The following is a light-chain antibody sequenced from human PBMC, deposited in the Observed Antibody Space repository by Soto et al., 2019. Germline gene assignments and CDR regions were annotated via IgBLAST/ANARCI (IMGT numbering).Light chain of an antibody. CDR3: SSVTTWTTLV. V-gene: IGLV2-18*02. J-gene: IGLJ2*01. CDR2: DVS. CDR1: SSDVGAYDR. Sequence: QSVLTQPPSVSGSPGQSVTISCTGTSSDVGAYDRVSWYQQHPGTAPRVIIYDVSNRPSGVPDRFSGSKSGNTASLTISGLRPEDEDEYYCSSVTTWTTLVFGGGTKLTV.